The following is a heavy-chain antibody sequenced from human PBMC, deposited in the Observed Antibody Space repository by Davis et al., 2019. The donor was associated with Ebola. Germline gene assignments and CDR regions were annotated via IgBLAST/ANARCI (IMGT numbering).Heavy chain of an antibody. CDR2: IYYSGST. CDR3: ARELTGYSSSSYGMDV. J-gene: IGHJ6*02. Sequence: PSETLSLTCTVSGGSISSYYWSWIRQPPGKGLDWIGYIYYSGSTNYNPSLKSRATISVDTSKNQFYLKLGSVTAADTAVYYCARELTGYSSSSYGMDVWGQGTTVTVSS. CDR1: GGSISSYY. V-gene: IGHV4-59*01. D-gene: IGHD6-6*01.